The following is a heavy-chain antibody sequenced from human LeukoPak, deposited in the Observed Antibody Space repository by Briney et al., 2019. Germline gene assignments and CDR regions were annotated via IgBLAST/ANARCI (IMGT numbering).Heavy chain of an antibody. CDR1: GFTFSSYW. CDR2: INQDGSEK. D-gene: IGHD3-22*01. CDR3: ARVTYYYDSSGYYADAFDI. J-gene: IGHJ3*02. V-gene: IGHV3-7*01. Sequence: GGSLRLSCAASGFTFSSYWMSWVRQAPGKGLDWVANINQDGSEKYYVDSVKGRFTISRDNAKNSLYLQMNSLRAEDTAVYYCARVTYYYDSSGYYADAFDIWGQGTMVTVSS.